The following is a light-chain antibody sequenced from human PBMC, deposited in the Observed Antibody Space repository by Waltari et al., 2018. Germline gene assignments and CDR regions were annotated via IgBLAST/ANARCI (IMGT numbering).Light chain of an antibody. CDR1: QSVSRT. J-gene: IGKJ1*01. V-gene: IGKV3-20*01. Sequence: EIVLTQSPGTLSLSPGERATLSRRASQSVSRTLAWYQQNLARLPGSSSMMHPAGPLASQTGFSGSGSGTDFSLTISGLEPEDFAVYYCQKYGTLPATFGQGTTVEIK. CDR3: QKYGTLPAT. CDR2: MHP.